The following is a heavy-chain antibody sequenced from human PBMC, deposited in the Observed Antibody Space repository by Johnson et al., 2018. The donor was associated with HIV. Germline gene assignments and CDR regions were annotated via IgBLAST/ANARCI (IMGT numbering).Heavy chain of an antibody. D-gene: IGHD1-26*01. CDR3: AKDRVGATSPQAQNAFDI. Sequence: QVQLVESGGGVVQPGGSLRLSCAASGFTFSSYGMHWVRQAPGKGLEWVAFIRYDGSKKYYADSVKGRFTISRDNSKNTLYLQMNSLRAEDTAVYYCAKDRVGATSPQAQNAFDIWGQGTMVTVSS. V-gene: IGHV3-30*02. CDR2: IRYDGSKK. CDR1: GFTFSSYG. J-gene: IGHJ3*02.